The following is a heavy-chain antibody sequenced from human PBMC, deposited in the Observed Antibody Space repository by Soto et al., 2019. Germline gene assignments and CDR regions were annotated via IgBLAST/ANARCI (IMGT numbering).Heavy chain of an antibody. CDR3: AKDIEYSTPLQRPLFDY. V-gene: IGHV3-9*01. D-gene: IGHD6-6*01. Sequence: GGSLRLSCAASGFTFDDYAMHWVRQAPGKGLEWVSGISWNSGSISYADSVKGRFTISRDNAKNSLYLQMNSLRAEDTALYYWAKDIEYSTPLQRPLFDYWGQEPLVTVSS. CDR2: ISWNSGSI. CDR1: GFTFDDYA. J-gene: IGHJ4*02.